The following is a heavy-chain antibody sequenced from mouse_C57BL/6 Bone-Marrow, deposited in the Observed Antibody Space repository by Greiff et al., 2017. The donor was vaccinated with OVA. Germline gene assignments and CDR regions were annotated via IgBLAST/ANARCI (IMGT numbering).Heavy chain of an antibody. J-gene: IGHJ4*01. CDR3: AREDYYGSSYYAMDY. CDR2: ISSGGSYT. V-gene: IGHV5-6*01. Sequence: EVKVVESGGDLVKPGGSLKLSCAASGFTFSSYGMSWVRQTPDKRLEWVATISSGGSYTYYPDSVKGRFTISRDNAKNTLYLQMSSLKSEDTAMYYCAREDYYGSSYYAMDYWGQGTSVTVSS. D-gene: IGHD1-1*01. CDR1: GFTFSSYG.